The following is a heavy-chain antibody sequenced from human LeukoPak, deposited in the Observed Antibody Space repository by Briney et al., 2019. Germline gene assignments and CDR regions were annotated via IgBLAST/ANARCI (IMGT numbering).Heavy chain of an antibody. CDR1: GGSFSGYY. V-gene: IGHV4-34*01. Sequence: SETLSLTCAVYGGSFSGYYWSWIRQPPGKGLEWIGEINHSGSTNYNPSLKSRVTISVDTSKNQFSLKLSSVTAADTAVYYCARGRGTVTDAFVIWGQGTMVTVSS. CDR2: INHSGST. D-gene: IGHD4-11*01. J-gene: IGHJ3*02. CDR3: ARGRGTVTDAFVI.